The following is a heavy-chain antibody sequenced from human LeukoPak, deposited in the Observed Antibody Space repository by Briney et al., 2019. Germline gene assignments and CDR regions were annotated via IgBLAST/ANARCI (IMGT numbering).Heavy chain of an antibody. CDR3: ARDSIAAALYYFDY. V-gene: IGHV3-11*06. J-gene: IGHJ4*02. D-gene: IGHD6-13*01. Sequence: GVSLRLSCAASGFTFSDYYMSWIRQAPGKGLEWVSYISSSSSYTNYADSVKGRFTISRDNAKNSLYLQMNSLRAEDTAVYYCARDSIAAALYYFDYWGQGTLVTVSS. CDR1: GFTFSDYY. CDR2: ISSSSSYT.